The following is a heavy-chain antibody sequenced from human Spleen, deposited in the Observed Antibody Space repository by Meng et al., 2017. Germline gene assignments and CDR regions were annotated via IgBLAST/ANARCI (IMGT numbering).Heavy chain of an antibody. CDR1: GFTFGDYA. CDR2: ISWNSDTI. CDR3: ARHDWFDP. Sequence: SLKISCAASGFTFGDYAKHWVRQVPGKGLEWVSGISWNSDTIIYADSVKGRFTISRDNSKNTVYLQMNSLRAEDTAIYYCARHDWFDPWGQGTLVTVSS. J-gene: IGHJ5*02. V-gene: IGHV3-9*01.